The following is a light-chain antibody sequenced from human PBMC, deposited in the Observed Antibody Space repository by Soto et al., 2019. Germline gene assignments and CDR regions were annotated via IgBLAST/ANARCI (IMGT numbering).Light chain of an antibody. CDR2: AAS. J-gene: IGKJ1*01. V-gene: IGKV1-17*01. CDR1: QGIRDD. CDR3: LQHGSYPLT. Sequence: DIQMTQSPSSLSASVGDRVTITCRASQGIRDDLAWYLQKPGRAPKRLIYAASTLQSGVPLRFSGSGSGTEFTLTISSLKPEDIATYYCLQHGSYPLTFGQGTKVDIK.